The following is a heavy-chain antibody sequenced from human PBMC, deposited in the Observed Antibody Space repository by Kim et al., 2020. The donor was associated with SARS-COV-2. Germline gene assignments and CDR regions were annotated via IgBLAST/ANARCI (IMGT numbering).Heavy chain of an antibody. CDR2: GST. Sequence: GSTEHTPSLKSRVTISVDTSKNQFSLKLSSVTAADTAVYYCARESYGDFDYWGQGTLVTVSS. V-gene: IGHV4-31*02. D-gene: IGHD4-17*01. CDR3: ARESYGDFDY. J-gene: IGHJ4*02.